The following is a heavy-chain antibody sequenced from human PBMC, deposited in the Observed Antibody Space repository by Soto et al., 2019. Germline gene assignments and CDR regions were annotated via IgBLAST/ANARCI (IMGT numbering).Heavy chain of an antibody. J-gene: IGHJ4*02. V-gene: IGHV3-48*02. CDR1: GFTFSAYS. CDR3: AREDILGVRSFDY. D-gene: IGHD3-9*01. Sequence: PGGSLRLSCAASGFTFSAYSVNWVRQAPGKGLEWVSYISSGSKTIYYAESVKGRSTVSRDNARNSQYLQMNSLRDEDTAVYYCAREDILGVRSFDYWGQGTLVTVSS. CDR2: ISSGSKTI.